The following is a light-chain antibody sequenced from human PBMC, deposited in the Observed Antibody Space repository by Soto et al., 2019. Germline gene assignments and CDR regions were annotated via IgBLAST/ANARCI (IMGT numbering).Light chain of an antibody. CDR2: GAS. CDR3: QQFNNWPT. CDR1: QSVSSSY. V-gene: IGKV3D-20*02. J-gene: IGKJ5*01. Sequence: EIVLRQSPANLSLPPAERATXSXXASQSVSSSYLAWYQQKPGQAPXXLIYGASSRATGIPDRFSGSASGADFTLTISSLQSEDFAVYYCQQFNNWPTFGQGTRLEIK.